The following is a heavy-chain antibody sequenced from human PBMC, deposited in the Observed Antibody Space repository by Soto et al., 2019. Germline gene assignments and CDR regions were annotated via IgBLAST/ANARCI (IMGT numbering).Heavy chain of an antibody. J-gene: IGHJ5*02. CDR1: GFTFSDYY. V-gene: IGHV3-11*01. CDR2: ISTTGGTI. Sequence: GGSLRLSCAASGFTFSDYYMTWIRQAPGKGLEWVSYISTTGGTIYYADSVKGRFTISRDNAKNSLFLQMSSLRAEDTAVYYCARDQYQLLSHWFDPWGQGTLVTVSS. D-gene: IGHD2-2*01. CDR3: ARDQYQLLSHWFDP.